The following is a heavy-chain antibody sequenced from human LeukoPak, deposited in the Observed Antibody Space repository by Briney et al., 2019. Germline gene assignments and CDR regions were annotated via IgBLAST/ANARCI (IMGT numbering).Heavy chain of an antibody. Sequence: ASVKVSCKASGYTFTSYYMHRVRQAPGQGLEWMGIINPSGGSTSYAQKFQGRVTMTRDTSTSTVYMELSSLRSEDTAVYYCARGNWGTLAGSAYYYGMDVWGQGTTVTVS. V-gene: IGHV1-46*01. CDR3: ARGNWGTLAGSAYYYGMDV. CDR2: INPSGGST. CDR1: GYTFTSYY. D-gene: IGHD6-19*01. J-gene: IGHJ6*02.